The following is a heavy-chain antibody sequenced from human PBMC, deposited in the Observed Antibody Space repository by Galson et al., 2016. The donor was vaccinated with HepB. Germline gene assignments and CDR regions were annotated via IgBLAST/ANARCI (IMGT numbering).Heavy chain of an antibody. CDR2: DSMDGRRK. CDR3: AKRHEYCPPVGCSVDY. J-gene: IGHJ4*02. D-gene: IGHD2/OR15-2a*01. V-gene: IGHV3-30*18. CDR1: GLAFSNAW. Sequence: SLRLSCAASGLAFSNAWMNWVRQAPGKGLEWVAADSMDGRRKFYADSVKGRFTISRDNSNNMLFLQMSSLRADDTAVYYCAKRHEYCPPVGCSVDYWGQGTLVSVSS.